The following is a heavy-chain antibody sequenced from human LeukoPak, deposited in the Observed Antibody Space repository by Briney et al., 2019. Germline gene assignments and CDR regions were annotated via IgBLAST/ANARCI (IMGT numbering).Heavy chain of an antibody. D-gene: IGHD4-17*01. CDR3: ARGLGTVTFFDY. V-gene: IGHV4-61*02. J-gene: IGHJ4*02. Sequence: PSQTLSLTCTVSGGSISSGSYYWSWIRQPAGKGLEWIGRIYTSGSTNYNPSLKSRVTISVDTSKNQFSLKLSSVTAADTAVYYCARGLGTVTFFDYWGQGTQVTVSS. CDR1: GGSISSGSYY. CDR2: IYTSGST.